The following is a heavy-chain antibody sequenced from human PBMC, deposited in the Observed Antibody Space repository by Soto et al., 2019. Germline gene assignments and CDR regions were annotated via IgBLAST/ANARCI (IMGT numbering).Heavy chain of an antibody. D-gene: IGHD5-18*01. J-gene: IGHJ4*02. V-gene: IGHV3-30-3*01. Sequence: QVQLVESGGGVVQPGRSLRLSCAASGFTFSSYAMHWVRQAPGKGLEWVAVISYDGSNKYYADSVKGRFTISRDNSKNTLYLQMNSLRAEDTAVYYCARDPGGYSYGSLDYWGQGTLVTVSS. CDR1: GFTFSSYA. CDR2: ISYDGSNK. CDR3: ARDPGGYSYGSLDY.